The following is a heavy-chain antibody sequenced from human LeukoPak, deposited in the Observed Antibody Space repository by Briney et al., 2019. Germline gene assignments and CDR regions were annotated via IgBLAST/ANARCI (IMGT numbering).Heavy chain of an antibody. Sequence: PGGSLRLSCAASGFTFSSYWMSWVRQAPGKGLEWVANIKQGGSEKYYVDSVKGRITISRDNAKNSLYLQMNSLRAEDTAVYYCARVDSSGYSSPGDAFDIWGQGTMVTVSS. D-gene: IGHD3-22*01. CDR1: GFTFSSYW. J-gene: IGHJ3*02. V-gene: IGHV3-7*01. CDR2: IKQGGSEK. CDR3: ARVDSSGYSSPGDAFDI.